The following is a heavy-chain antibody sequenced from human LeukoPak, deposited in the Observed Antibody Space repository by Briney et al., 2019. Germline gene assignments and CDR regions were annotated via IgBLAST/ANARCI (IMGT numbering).Heavy chain of an antibody. D-gene: IGHD1-26*01. Sequence: GRSLRLSCAASGFTFSSYAMHWVRQAPGKGLEWVAVISYDGSNKYYADSVKGRFTISRDNSKNTLYLQMNSLRAEDTAVYYCARAGSGSYSSLDYWGQGTLVTVSS. J-gene: IGHJ4*02. CDR1: GFTFSSYA. CDR2: ISYDGSNK. V-gene: IGHV3-30-3*01. CDR3: ARAGSGSYSSLDY.